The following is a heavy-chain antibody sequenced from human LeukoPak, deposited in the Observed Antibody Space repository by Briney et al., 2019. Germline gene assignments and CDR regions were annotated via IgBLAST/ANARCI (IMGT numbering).Heavy chain of an antibody. CDR2: ISTGTSYI. CDR1: GFTFSSYN. D-gene: IGHD2-15*01. J-gene: IGHJ4*02. Sequence: GGSLRLSCAASGFTFSSYNMNWVRQAPGKGLEWVSSISTGTSYIYYADSVKGRFTISRDNAKNSLYLQMNSLRAGDTAIYYCARDSCSGGSCYPPLGYWGQGTLVTVSS. V-gene: IGHV3-21*01. CDR3: ARDSCSGGSCYPPLGY.